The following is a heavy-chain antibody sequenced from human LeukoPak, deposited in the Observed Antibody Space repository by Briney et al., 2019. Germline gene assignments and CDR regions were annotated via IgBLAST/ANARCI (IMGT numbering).Heavy chain of an antibody. CDR1: GGSISGYY. D-gene: IGHD6-19*01. CDR2: IYYSGSA. CDR3: AREAVAGAFDY. Sequence: SETLSLTCTVSGGSISGYYWTWIRQPPGKGLEWIGYIYYSGSAYYNPSLKSRVAMSVDTSKNQFSLKLSSVSTADTAVYYCAREAVAGAFDYWGQGTLVTVSS. V-gene: IGHV4-59*01. J-gene: IGHJ4*02.